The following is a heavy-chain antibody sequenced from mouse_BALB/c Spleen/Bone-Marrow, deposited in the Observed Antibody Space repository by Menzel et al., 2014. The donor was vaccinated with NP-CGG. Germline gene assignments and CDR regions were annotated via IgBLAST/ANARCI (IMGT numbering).Heavy chain of an antibody. J-gene: IGHJ3*01. CDR2: INPSNGRT. D-gene: IGHD2-3*01. CDR1: GYSFTTYW. Sequence: SGAELVKPGASVRLSCKASGYSFTTYWIHWVKQRPGQGLEWIGEINPSNGRTNYNEKFKSKATLTVDKSSSTAYMQLSSLRSEASAVYSCARYDGPAWFAYWGQGTLVTVSA. V-gene: IGHV1S81*02. CDR3: ARYDGPAWFAY.